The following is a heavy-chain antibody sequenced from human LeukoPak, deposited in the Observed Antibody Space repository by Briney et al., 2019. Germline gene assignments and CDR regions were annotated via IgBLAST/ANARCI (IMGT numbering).Heavy chain of an antibody. CDR2: IYTSGST. D-gene: IGHD6-6*01. J-gene: IGHJ3*02. Sequence: PSETLSLTCTVSGGSISSGSYYWSWIRQPAGKGLEWIGRIYTSGSTNYNPSLKSRVTISVDTSKNQFSLKLSSVTAADTAVYYCARDRPHAFGIWGQGTMVTVSS. CDR1: GGSISSGSYY. V-gene: IGHV4-61*02. CDR3: ARDRPHAFGI.